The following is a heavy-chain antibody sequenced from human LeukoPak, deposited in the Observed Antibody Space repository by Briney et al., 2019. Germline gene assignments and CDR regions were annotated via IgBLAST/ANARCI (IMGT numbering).Heavy chain of an antibody. CDR1: GGSISSDDYY. D-gene: IGHD3-10*01. Sequence: SETLSLTCTASGGSISSDDYYWSWIRQPPGKGLEWIGYIYYSGSTYYNPSLKSRVTISVDTSKNQFSLKLSSVTAADTAVYYCARALRGLLWFGEVISLGQGTLVTVSS. V-gene: IGHV4-30-4*01. CDR2: IYYSGST. CDR3: ARALRGLLWFGEVIS. J-gene: IGHJ5*02.